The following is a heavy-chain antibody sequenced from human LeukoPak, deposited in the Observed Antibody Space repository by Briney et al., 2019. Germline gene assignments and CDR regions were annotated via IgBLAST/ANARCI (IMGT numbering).Heavy chain of an antibody. D-gene: IGHD1-26*01. J-gene: IGHJ4*02. Sequence: PGGSLRLSCAASGFTFRSYAIHWVRQAPGKGLEWVAFISWDGTIKYYADSVKGRFTISRDNSKNTLYLQMNSLRAEDTAVYYCAKNVGSSTFDYWGQGTLVTVSS. CDR3: AKNVGSSTFDY. CDR1: GFTFRSYA. CDR2: ISWDGTIK. V-gene: IGHV3-30-3*02.